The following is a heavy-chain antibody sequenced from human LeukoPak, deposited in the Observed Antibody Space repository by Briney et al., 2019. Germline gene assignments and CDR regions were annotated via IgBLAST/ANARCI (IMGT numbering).Heavy chain of an antibody. CDR2: IRYDGSNK. V-gene: IGHV3-30*02. J-gene: IGHJ3*02. CDR3: AKDIRGYSSGWYKFLGAFDI. D-gene: IGHD6-19*01. CDR1: GFTFSSYG. Sequence: GGSLRLSCAASGFTFSSYGMHWVRQAPGKGLEWVAFIRYDGSNKYYADSVKGRFTISRDNSKNTLYLQMNSLRAEDTAVYYCAKDIRGYSSGWYKFLGAFDIWGQGTMVTVSS.